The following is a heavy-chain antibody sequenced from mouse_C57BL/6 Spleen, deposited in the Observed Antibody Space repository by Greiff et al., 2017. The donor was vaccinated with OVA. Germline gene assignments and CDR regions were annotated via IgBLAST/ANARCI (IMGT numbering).Heavy chain of an antibody. V-gene: IGHV3-6*01. D-gene: IGHD4-1*01. CDR2: ISYDGSN. CDR1: GYSITSGYY. J-gene: IGHJ4*01. CDR3: AKDKLGLYAMDY. Sequence: EVKLMESGPGLVKPSQSLSLTCSVTGYSITSGYYWNWIRQFPGNKLEWMGYISYDGSNNYNPSLKNRISITRDTSKNQFFLKLNSVTTEDTATYYCAKDKLGLYAMDYWGQGTSVTVSS.